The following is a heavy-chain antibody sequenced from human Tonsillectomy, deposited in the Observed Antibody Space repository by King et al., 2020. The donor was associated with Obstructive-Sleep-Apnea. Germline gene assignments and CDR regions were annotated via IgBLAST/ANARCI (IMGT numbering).Heavy chain of an antibody. CDR2: IRRKVYGGTT. CDR1: GFTFVDYA. D-gene: IGHD3-22*01. J-gene: IGHJ4*02. V-gene: IGHV3-49*03. Sequence: VQLVESGGGLVQPGRSLRLSCTASGFTFVDYAMSWFRQAPGKGLEGGGFIRRKVYGGTTEYGDSVKGRITISRDDSKSIAYLQMTSLKTEDTAVYYCTRDLGYYDTSGYLGFYWGQGTLVTVSS. CDR3: TRDLGYYDTSGYLGFY.